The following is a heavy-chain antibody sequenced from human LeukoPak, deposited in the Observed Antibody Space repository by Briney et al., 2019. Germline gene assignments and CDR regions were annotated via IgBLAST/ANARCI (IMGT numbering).Heavy chain of an antibody. CDR1: GGSIRSYY. V-gene: IGHV4-59*08. Sequence: PSETLSLTCSVSGGSIRSYYWSWIRQPPGKGLEWIGYINYSGSTNYKPSLKSRVTISVDRSKKQFSLKLSSVTAADTAVYYCARHRYYYRSGSYYGAPYYMDVWGKGTTVTISS. CDR3: ARHRYYYRSGSYYGAPYYMDV. D-gene: IGHD3-10*01. CDR2: INYSGST. J-gene: IGHJ6*03.